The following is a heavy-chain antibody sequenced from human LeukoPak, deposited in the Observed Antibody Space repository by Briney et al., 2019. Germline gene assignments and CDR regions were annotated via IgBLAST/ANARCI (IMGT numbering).Heavy chain of an antibody. CDR2: IKQDGSEK. D-gene: IGHD4-17*01. Sequence: PGGSLRLSCAASGFTFSSYSMNWVRQAPGKGLEWVANIKQDGSEKYYVDSVKGRFTISRDNAKNSLYLQMNSLRAEDTAVYYCARDYGYCDYWGQGTLVTVSS. V-gene: IGHV3-7*01. CDR1: GFTFSSYS. J-gene: IGHJ4*02. CDR3: ARDYGYCDY.